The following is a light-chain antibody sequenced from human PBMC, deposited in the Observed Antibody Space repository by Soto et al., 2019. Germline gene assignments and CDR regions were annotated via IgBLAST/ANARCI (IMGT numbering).Light chain of an antibody. V-gene: IGLV2-8*01. CDR2: EIN. J-gene: IGLJ1*01. CDR1: SSDVGAYDY. CDR3: SSFAGSNNVPYV. Sequence: QSTLTQPPSASGSPGQSVTISCTGTSSDVGAYDYVSWYQQHPGKAPKLMIYEINKRPSGVPDRFSGSKSGNTASLTVSGLQAEDEADYYCSSFAGSNNVPYVFGTGTKV.